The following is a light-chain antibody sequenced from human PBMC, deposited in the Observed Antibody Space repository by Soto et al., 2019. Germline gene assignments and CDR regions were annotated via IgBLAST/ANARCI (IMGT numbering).Light chain of an antibody. CDR3: QQYGRSSYT. CDR1: QSVSSTY. J-gene: IGKJ2*01. Sequence: EIVLTQSPGTLSLSPGERATLSCRASQSVSSTYLAWYQQTPGQAPRLLIYGASSSATGIPDRFSGSGSGTDLTLTISRLEPEDVAVYFCQQYGRSSYTFGQGTRLEIK. V-gene: IGKV3-20*01. CDR2: GAS.